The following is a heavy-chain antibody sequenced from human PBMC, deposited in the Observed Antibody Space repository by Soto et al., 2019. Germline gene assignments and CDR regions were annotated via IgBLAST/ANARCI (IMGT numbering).Heavy chain of an antibody. Sequence: EVQLLESGGGLVQPGGSLSLSCAASGFTFSNYDMSWVRQAPGKGLEWVSTISGGGGRIYYADSVKGRFTISRDHSKNTLYMHMNSMRSEDTAVSYWAKRPASLVCFDYWGQGTLVTVSS. J-gene: IGHJ4*02. V-gene: IGHV3-23*01. D-gene: IGHD2-2*01. CDR3: AKRPASLVCFDY. CDR1: GFTFSNYD. CDR2: ISGGGGRI.